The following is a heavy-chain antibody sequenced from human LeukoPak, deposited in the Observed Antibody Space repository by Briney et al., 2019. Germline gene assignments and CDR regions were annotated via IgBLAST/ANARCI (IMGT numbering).Heavy chain of an antibody. D-gene: IGHD2-15*01. CDR2: ISGSGGNT. Sequence: GGSLRLSCAASGFTFNNHGMSWVRQAPGKGPEWISTISGSGGNTHYADSVKGRFTIPRDNSKNTVYLQMNTLRAEDTALYYCTKDAGYCSGGSCSFFDYWGQGTLVTVSS. V-gene: IGHV3-23*01. CDR3: TKDAGYCSGGSCSFFDY. CDR1: GFTFNNHG. J-gene: IGHJ4*02.